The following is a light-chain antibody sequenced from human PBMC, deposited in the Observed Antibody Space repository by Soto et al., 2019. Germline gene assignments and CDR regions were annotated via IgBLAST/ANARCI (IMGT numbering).Light chain of an antibody. CDR2: APS. J-gene: IGKJ1*01. CDR3: QQYHSYWT. Sequence: ILFAPSPSSLSASVGDRVTLTCRASQGIDTSLAWYQQKPGKAPKLLIYAPSNFQSGVPSRFSGSGSGTHFTLTISSLQTDDFSTYYCQQYHSYWTFGQGTKVDIK. CDR1: QGIDTS. V-gene: IGKV1-9*01.